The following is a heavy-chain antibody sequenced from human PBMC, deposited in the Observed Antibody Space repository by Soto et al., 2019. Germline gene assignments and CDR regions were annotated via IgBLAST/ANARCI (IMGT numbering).Heavy chain of an antibody. CDR2: IYYSGST. CDR3: ARALLEDIVVVVAATPGAFDI. J-gene: IGHJ3*02. V-gene: IGHV4-30-4*01. D-gene: IGHD2-15*01. Sequence: SETLSLTSTVSGGYISSGDYYWSWIRQPPGKGLEWIGYIYYSGSTYYNPSLKSRVTISVDTSKNQFSLKLSSVTAADTAVYYCARALLEDIVVVVAATPGAFDIWGQGTMVTVSS. CDR1: GGYISSGDYY.